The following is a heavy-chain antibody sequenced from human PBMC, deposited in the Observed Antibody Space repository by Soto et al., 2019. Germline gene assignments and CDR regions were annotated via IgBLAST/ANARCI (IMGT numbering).Heavy chain of an antibody. J-gene: IGHJ5*02. V-gene: IGHV4-59*01. CDR2: IYYSGST. Sequence: SETLSLTCTVSGGSISSYYWSWIRQPPGKGLGRIGSIYYSGSTNYSPSLKSRVTISVDTSKNQFSLKLSSVTAADTAVYYCARDATSYNWFDPWGQGTLVTSPQ. CDR1: GGSISSYY. CDR3: ARDATSYNWFDP. D-gene: IGHD6-6*01.